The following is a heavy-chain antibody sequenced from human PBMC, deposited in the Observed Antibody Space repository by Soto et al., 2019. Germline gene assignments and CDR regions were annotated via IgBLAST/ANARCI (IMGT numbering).Heavy chain of an antibody. D-gene: IGHD5-12*01. V-gene: IGHV3-30*04. CDR3: AREPWGYSGSAKHFDY. Sequence: SLRLSCAASGFTFRTFAMHWVRQVPGKGLEWVAVVSYDGSYKSYADSVKGRFTISRDNSKNTLYLQLNSLRADDTAVFYCAREPWGYSGSAKHFDYWVHGTLVT. CDR2: VSYDGSYK. J-gene: IGHJ4*01. CDR1: GFTFRTFA.